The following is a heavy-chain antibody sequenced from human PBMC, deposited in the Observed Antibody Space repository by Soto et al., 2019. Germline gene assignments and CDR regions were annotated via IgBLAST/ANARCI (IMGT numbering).Heavy chain of an antibody. Sequence: QVQLVHSGAEVKKPGSSVKVSCKASGGTFSSYTISWVRQAPGQGLEWMGRIIPLLGIANYAQKCQGRVTITADKSTSTAYMELSSLRSEDTAVYYCASLSDNDILTGADYWGQGTLVTVSS. CDR1: GGTFSSYT. CDR3: ASLSDNDILTGADY. CDR2: IIPLLGIA. J-gene: IGHJ4*02. V-gene: IGHV1-69*02. D-gene: IGHD3-9*01.